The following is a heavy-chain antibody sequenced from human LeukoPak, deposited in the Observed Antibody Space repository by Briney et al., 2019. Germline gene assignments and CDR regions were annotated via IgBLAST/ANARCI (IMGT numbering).Heavy chain of an antibody. Sequence: PGGSLRLSCAASGFTFSSYSMNWVRQAPGKGLEWVSSISSSSSYIYYADSVKGRFTISRDNAKNSLYLQMNSLRAEDTAVYYCARDSSGWYGGFDYWGQGTLVTVSS. D-gene: IGHD6-19*01. CDR2: ISSSSSYI. CDR3: ARDSSGWYGGFDY. J-gene: IGHJ4*02. CDR1: GFTFSSYS. V-gene: IGHV3-21*01.